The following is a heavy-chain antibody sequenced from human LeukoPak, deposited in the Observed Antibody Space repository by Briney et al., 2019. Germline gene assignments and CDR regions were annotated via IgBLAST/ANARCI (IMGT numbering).Heavy chain of an antibody. D-gene: IGHD2-15*01. Sequence: GASVKVSCKASGYTFTSYAISWVRQAPGQGLEWMGRIIPIFGTANYAQKFQGRVTITTDESTSTAYMELSSLRSEDTAVYYCARDEPPFGRGYCSGGSCSKDYYYYMDVWGKGTTVTVSS. J-gene: IGHJ6*03. V-gene: IGHV1-69*05. CDR1: GYTFTSYA. CDR2: IIPIFGTA. CDR3: ARDEPPFGRGYCSGGSCSKDYYYYMDV.